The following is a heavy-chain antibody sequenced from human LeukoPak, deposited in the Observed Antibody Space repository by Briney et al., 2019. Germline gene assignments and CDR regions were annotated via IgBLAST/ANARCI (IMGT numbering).Heavy chain of an antibody. CDR3: ARDLRFHYMDV. Sequence: KPSETLSLTCTVSGGSISSGGYYWSWVRQPPGKGLEWIGCIYHSGSTYYNPSLKSRVTISVDRSKNQFSLKLSSVTAADTAVYYCARDLRFHYMDVWGKGTTVTVSS. V-gene: IGHV4-30-2*01. J-gene: IGHJ6*03. CDR2: IYHSGST. CDR1: GGSISSGGYY. D-gene: IGHD5/OR15-5a*01.